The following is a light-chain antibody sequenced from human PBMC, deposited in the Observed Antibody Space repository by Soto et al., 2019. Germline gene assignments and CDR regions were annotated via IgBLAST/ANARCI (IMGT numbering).Light chain of an antibody. J-gene: IGKJ1*01. CDR3: QQNQDIPPT. V-gene: IGKV1-39*01. CDR1: QSIDTY. CDR2: VAS. Sequence: DIQMTQSPSSLSASVGDRVTVTCRASQSIDTYLNWYQQRPGQAPKLLIYVASTLQSGVPSRFSGSGSGTHFSRAISSRQPENFATYYCQQNQDIPPTFGQGTRVERK.